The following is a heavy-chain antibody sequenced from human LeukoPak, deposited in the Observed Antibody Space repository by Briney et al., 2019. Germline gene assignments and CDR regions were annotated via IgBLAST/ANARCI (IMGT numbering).Heavy chain of an antibody. Sequence: GGSLRLSCAASGFTFSSYSMNWVRQAPGKGLEWVSYISSTSTTIYYADSVKGRFTVSRANAQNSLYLQMSSLRAEDTAVYYCARSGTTYYYDSSTRIWGQGTMVTVSS. V-gene: IGHV3-48*04. CDR3: ARSGTTYYYDSSTRI. D-gene: IGHD3-22*01. CDR2: ISSTSTTI. J-gene: IGHJ3*02. CDR1: GFTFSSYS.